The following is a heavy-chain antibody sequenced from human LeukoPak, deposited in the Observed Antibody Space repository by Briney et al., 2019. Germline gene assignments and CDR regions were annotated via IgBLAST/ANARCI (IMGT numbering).Heavy chain of an antibody. CDR1: GGSTSSSNYY. CDR3: ARLGAGPTYYDFWSGYSSFYFDY. D-gene: IGHD3-3*01. V-gene: IGHV4-39*01. Sequence: PSETLSLTCTVSGGSTSSSNYYWGWIRQPPGKGLEWIGGIHYSGNTYYNPSLKSRVTISIDTSKNQFSLKLSSVTAADTAVYYCARLGAGPTYYDFWSGYSSFYFDYWGQGTPVTVSS. CDR2: IHYSGNT. J-gene: IGHJ4*02.